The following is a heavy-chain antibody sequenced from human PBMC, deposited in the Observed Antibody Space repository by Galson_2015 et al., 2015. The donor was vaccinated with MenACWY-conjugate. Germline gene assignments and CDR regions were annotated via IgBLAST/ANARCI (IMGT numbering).Heavy chain of an antibody. CDR3: ARRLAGYSSGWHY. CDR1: GYSFTKFW. CDR2: IYPDDSDT. Sequence: QSGAEVKKPGESLRISCEASGYSFTKFWIGWARQLPGKGLEWMGIIYPDDSDTRYSPSFQGQVTISVDKSINTAYLRWSSLKASDTAMYYCARRLAGYSSGWHYWGQGTLVTVSS. D-gene: IGHD6-19*01. V-gene: IGHV5-51*01. J-gene: IGHJ4*02.